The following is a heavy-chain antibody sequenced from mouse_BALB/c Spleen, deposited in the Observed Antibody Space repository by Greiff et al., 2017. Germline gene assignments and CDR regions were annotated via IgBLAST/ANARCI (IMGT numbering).Heavy chain of an antibody. CDR1: GFSLTSYD. CDR2: IWTGGGT. V-gene: IGHV2-9-2*01. Sequence: VQLVESGPGLVAPSQSLSITCTVSGFSLTSYDISWIRQPPGKGLEWLGVIWTGGGTNYNSAFMSRLSISKDNSKSQVFLKMNSLQTDDTAIYYCVRDGCAMDDWGQGTSVTVSS. CDR3: VRDGCAMDD. J-gene: IGHJ4*01.